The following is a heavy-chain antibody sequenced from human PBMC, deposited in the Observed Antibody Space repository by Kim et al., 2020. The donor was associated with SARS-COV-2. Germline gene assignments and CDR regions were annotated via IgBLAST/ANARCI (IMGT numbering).Heavy chain of an antibody. CDR1: GYTFTSYG. D-gene: IGHD5-12*01. V-gene: IGHV1-18*04. Sequence: ASVKVSCKASGYTFTSYGISWVRQAPGQGLEWMGWISAYNGNTNYAQKLQGRVTMTTDTSTSTAYMELRSLRSDDTAMYYCAREDSGYDSGWFDPWGQGTLVTVSS. J-gene: IGHJ5*02. CDR3: AREDSGYDSGWFDP. CDR2: ISAYNGNT.